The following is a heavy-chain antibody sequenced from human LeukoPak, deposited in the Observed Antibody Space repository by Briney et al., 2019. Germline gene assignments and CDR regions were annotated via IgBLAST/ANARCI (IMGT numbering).Heavy chain of an antibody. CDR1: GFTFSSYS. Sequence: GGSLRLSCAASGFTFSSYSMNWVRQAPGKGLEWVSSISSSSSYIYYADSVKGRFTISRDNAKNSLYLQMNSLRAEDTAVYYCASTVTTIDYYMDVWGKGTTVTVSS. V-gene: IGHV3-21*01. CDR3: ASTVTTIDYYMDV. CDR2: ISSSSSYI. J-gene: IGHJ6*03. D-gene: IGHD4-17*01.